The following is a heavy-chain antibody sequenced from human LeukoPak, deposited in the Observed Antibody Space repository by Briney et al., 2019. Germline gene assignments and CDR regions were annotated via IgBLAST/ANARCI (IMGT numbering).Heavy chain of an antibody. CDR1: GGSVSSGDYY. CDR3: ARAYSGSSWFDP. D-gene: IGHD5-12*01. J-gene: IGHJ5*02. V-gene: IGHV4-30-4*01. Sequence: SETLSLTCTVSGGSVSSGDYYWSWIRQPPGKGLEWIGYIYYSGSTYYNPSLKSRVTISVDTSKNQFSLKLSSVTAADTAVYYCARAYSGSSWFDPWGQGTLVTVSS. CDR2: IYYSGST.